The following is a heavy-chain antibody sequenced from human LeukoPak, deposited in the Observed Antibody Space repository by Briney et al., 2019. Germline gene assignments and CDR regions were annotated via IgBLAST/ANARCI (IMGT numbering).Heavy chain of an antibody. D-gene: IGHD3-10*01. CDR1: GYTFTSYA. Sequence: ASVKVSCKASGYTFTSYAMHWVRQAPGQRLEWMGWINAGNGNTKYSQEFQGRVTITRDTSASTAYMELSSLRSEDMAVYYCARAELWFGELPGFFFYWGQGTLVTVSS. J-gene: IGHJ4*02. V-gene: IGHV1-3*03. CDR3: ARAELWFGELPGFFFY. CDR2: INAGNGNT.